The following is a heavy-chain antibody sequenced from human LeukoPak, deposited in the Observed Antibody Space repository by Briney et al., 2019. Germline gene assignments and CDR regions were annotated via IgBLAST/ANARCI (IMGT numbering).Heavy chain of an antibody. CDR2: ISYDGSNK. D-gene: IGHD2-15*01. CDR1: GFTFSSYA. CDR3: ARDSGGPVDY. J-gene: IGHJ4*02. Sequence: QTGGSLRLSCAASGFTFSSYAMHWVRQAPGKGLEWVAVISYDGSNKYYADSVKGRFTISRDNSKNTLYLQMNSLRAEDTAVYYCARDSGGPVDYWGQGTLVTVSS. V-gene: IGHV3-30-3*01.